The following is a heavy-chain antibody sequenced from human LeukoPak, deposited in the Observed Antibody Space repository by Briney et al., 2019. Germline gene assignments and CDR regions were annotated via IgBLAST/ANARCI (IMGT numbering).Heavy chain of an antibody. J-gene: IGHJ4*02. CDR2: IWQGGSES. Sequence: GGSLRLSCVAPGFTFSSHWMSWVRQAPGKGLEWVANIWQGGSESDSVDSVKGRFTIYRDNAKNSLFLQMNSLRAEDTAVYYCARDQNLISWGLDYFDFWGQGTLVSVSS. V-gene: IGHV3-7*01. CDR1: GFTFSSHW. CDR3: ARDQNLISWGLDYFDF. D-gene: IGHD3-16*01.